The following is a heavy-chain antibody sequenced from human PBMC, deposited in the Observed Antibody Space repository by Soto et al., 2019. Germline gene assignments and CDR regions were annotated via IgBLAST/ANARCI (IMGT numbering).Heavy chain of an antibody. J-gene: IGHJ2*01. V-gene: IGHV3-66*04. D-gene: IGHD1-26*01. CDR2: IYSGGNT. Sequence: EVQLVESGGGLVQPGASLRLSCAASGFTVSSSYMGWVRQAPGKGLEWVSSIYSGGNTYYADSVRGRFTISTDNSKDTLYLQMNSLRVDDTAMYYCARHVGFYWYFDLWGRGTLVTVSS. CDR3: ARHVGFYWYFDL. CDR1: GFTVSSSY.